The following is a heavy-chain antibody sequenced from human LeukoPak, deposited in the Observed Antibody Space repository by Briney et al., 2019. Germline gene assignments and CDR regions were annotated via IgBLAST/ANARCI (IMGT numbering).Heavy chain of an antibody. CDR3: AGSKELRGDWFDP. D-gene: IGHD1-26*01. Sequence: GGSLRLSCAASGFTFSSYEMNWVRQAPGKGLKWVSYISSSGSTIYYADSVKGRFTISRDNAKNSLYLQMNSLRAEDTAVYYCAGSKELRGDWFDPWGQGTLVTVSS. V-gene: IGHV3-48*03. CDR2: ISSSGSTI. CDR1: GFTFSSYE. J-gene: IGHJ5*02.